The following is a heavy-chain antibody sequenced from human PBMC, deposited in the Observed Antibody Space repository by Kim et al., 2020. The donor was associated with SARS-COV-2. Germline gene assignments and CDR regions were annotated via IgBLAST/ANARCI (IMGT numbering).Heavy chain of an antibody. V-gene: IGHV4-59*08. Sequence: SETLSLTCTVSGASISTYYWSWIRQPPGKGLEYIGYVHYSGSSNYNPSLNNRVTMSVDTSKNQFSLKVTSVTHADTAMYYCVRHSLEHLERRGRGYYTCPCGFWGRGATGVVSS. CDR3: VRHSLEHLERRGRGYYTCPCGF. CDR1: GASISTYY. J-gene: IGHJ6*02. CDR2: VHYSGSS. D-gene: IGHD1-26*01.